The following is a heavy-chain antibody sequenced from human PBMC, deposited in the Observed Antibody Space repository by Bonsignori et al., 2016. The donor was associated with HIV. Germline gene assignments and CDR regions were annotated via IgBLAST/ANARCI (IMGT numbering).Heavy chain of an antibody. CDR3: ARDSARGYSGYEDFDY. Sequence: GGSLRLSCAASGFSFNTYNMNWVRQAPGKGLEWVSYISSSSSTIYYADSVKGRFTISRDNAKNLLYLQMDSLRDEDTAVYFCARDSARGYSGYEDFDYWGQGTLVTVSS. CDR1: GFSFNTYN. V-gene: IGHV3-48*02. CDR2: ISSSSSTI. D-gene: IGHD5-12*01. J-gene: IGHJ4*02.